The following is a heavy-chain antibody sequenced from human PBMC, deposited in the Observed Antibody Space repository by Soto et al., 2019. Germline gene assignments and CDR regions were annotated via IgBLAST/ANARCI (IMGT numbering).Heavy chain of an antibody. CDR3: ATLSTQFDR. V-gene: IGHV3-11*01. Sequence: SVRLSCAASGFTFSDYYMSGIRQAPGMGLEWVSYISGSGNSIYYADSVKGRFTISRDNAKNSLYLQMNSLRVEDTAVYYCATLSTQFDRWGQGNLVTVSS. J-gene: IGHJ5*02. CDR2: ISGSGNSI. CDR1: GFTFSDYY. D-gene: IGHD1-1*01.